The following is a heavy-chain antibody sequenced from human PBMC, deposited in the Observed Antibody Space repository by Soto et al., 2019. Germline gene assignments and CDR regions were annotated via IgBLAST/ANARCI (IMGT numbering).Heavy chain of an antibody. CDR2: MSPDSGNT. D-gene: IGHD6-13*01. J-gene: IGHJ4*02. CDR3: ARGVRAGVDY. V-gene: IGHV1-8*01. Sequence: QVQLVQSGAEVKEPGASVKVSCKASGYTFTSLHINWIRQAPGQGPEWMGWMSPDSGNTAYAQKFQGRVTMTSDTFIKTAYIELSSLRSEDTAVYYCARGVRAGVDYRGQGTLVTVSS. CDR1: GYTFTSLH.